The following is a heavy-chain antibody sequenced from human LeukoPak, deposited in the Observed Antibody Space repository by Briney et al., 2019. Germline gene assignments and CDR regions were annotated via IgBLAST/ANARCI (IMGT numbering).Heavy chain of an antibody. CDR1: GYTFTSYD. CDR3: ARGHGVWYYFDSSGSLFDY. D-gene: IGHD3-22*01. V-gene: IGHV1-8*01. J-gene: IGHJ4*02. Sequence: GASVKVSCKASGYTFTSYDINWARQATGQGLEWMGWMNPNSGNTGYAQKFQGRVTMTRNTSVSTAYMELSSLRSEDTAVYYCARGHGVWYYFDSSGSLFDYWGQGTLVTVSS. CDR2: MNPNSGNT.